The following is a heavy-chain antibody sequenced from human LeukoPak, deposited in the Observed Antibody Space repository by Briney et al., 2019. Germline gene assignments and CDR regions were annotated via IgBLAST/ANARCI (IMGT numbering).Heavy chain of an antibody. CDR2: ISGSGGST. CDR3: AKAQEAWELLHDFDY. D-gene: IGHD1-26*01. V-gene: IGHV3-23*01. J-gene: IGHJ4*02. Sequence: GGSLRLSCAASGFTFSSYAMSWVRQAPGKGLEWVSAISGSGGSTYYADSVKGRFTISRDNSKNTLYLQMNSLRAEDTAVYYCAKAQEAWELLHDFDYWGQGTLVTVSS. CDR1: GFTFSSYA.